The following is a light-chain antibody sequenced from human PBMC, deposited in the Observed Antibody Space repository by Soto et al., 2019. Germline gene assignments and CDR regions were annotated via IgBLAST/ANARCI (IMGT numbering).Light chain of an antibody. CDR2: EVY. CDR1: NSDVGGYDR. J-gene: IGLJ3*02. Sequence: QSALTQPASVSGSPGQSITISCTGTNSDVGGYDRVSWYQHHPGKAPKLLIFEVYNRPSGISDRFSGSKSGDTASLTISGLQAEDEADYYCISYIPSTTTHWEFGGGTKLTVL. CDR3: ISYIPSTTTHWE. V-gene: IGLV2-14*01.